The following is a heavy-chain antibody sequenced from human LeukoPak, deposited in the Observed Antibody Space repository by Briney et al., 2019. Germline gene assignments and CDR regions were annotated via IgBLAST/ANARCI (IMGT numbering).Heavy chain of an antibody. J-gene: IGHJ6*02. CDR1: GGSISSGDDY. V-gene: IGHV4-61*08. Sequence: LETLSLTCTVSGGSISSGDDYWSWIRQPPGKGLEWIGYIYYSGSTNYNPSLKSRVTISVDTSKNQFSLKLSSVTAADTAVYYCARSIEDYYGMDVWGQGTTVTVSS. CDR2: IYYSGST. CDR3: ARSIEDYYGMDV.